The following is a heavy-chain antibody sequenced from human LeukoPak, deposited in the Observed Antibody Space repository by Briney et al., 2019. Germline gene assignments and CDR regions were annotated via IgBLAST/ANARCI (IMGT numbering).Heavy chain of an antibody. J-gene: IGHJ3*01. CDR1: GFIFGDYG. V-gene: IGHV3-9*01. CDR2: INWNSDRI. Sequence: GGSLRLSCAASGFIFGDYGMYWVRQAPGKGLEWVSGINWNSDRIGYADSVKGRFTISRDNAKNSLYMQMNSVRAEDTALYYCARASYYYGTSGLGAFDVWGQGTTVIVSS. D-gene: IGHD3-22*01. CDR3: ARASYYYGTSGLGAFDV.